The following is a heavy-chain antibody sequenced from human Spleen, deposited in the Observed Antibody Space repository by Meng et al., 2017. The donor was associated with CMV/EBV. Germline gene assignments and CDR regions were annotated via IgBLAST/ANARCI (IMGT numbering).Heavy chain of an antibody. Sequence: GGSLRLSCSASEFTFMRHHMNWVRQAPGKGLEWVANIKQDGSEKYCVDSVKGRFTISRDNAKNSLFLQMNSLRAEDTAVYYCARSSGAAFDIWGQGTSVTVSS. CDR2: IKQDGSEK. CDR1: EFTFMRHH. J-gene: IGHJ3*02. D-gene: IGHD3-10*01. V-gene: IGHV3-7*01. CDR3: ARSSGAAFDI.